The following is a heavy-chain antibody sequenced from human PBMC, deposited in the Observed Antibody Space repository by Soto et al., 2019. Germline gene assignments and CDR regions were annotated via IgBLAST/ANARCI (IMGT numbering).Heavy chain of an antibody. J-gene: IGHJ6*02. V-gene: IGHV3-7*05. CDR3: ARGHYGTDV. Sequence: GGSLRLSCAASGFTFRSSWMTWVRQAPGKGLEWVANINQDGGEKNHADAVKGRFTISRDNARNSLYLEMNSLRADDTAVYYCARGHYGTDVWGPETXLTISS. CDR2: INQDGGEK. CDR1: GFTFRSSW.